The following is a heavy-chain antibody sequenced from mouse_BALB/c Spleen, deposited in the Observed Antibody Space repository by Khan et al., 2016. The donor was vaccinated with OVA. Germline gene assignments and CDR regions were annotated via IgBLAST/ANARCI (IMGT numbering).Heavy chain of an antibody. CDR2: INPSNDYT. CDR1: GYTFTSYT. D-gene: IGHD2-14*01. J-gene: IGHJ3*01. CDR3: VRDGAYHRNDGWFAY. V-gene: IGHV1-4*01. Sequence: QVRLQQSGAELAGPGASVKMSCKASGYTFTSYTIHWIKKRPGQGLEWIGYINPSNDYTNYNQKFKDKATLTTDKSSTTAYLRPSSLTSDDSAVYNCVRDGAYHRNDGWFAYWGQGTLVTVSA.